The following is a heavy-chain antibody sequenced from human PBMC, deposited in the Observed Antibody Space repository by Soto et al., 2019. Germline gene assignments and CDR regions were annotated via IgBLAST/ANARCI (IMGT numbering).Heavy chain of an antibody. V-gene: IGHV3-30-3*01. CDR3: ARPGKEGYSGSDYHTTFFDY. Sequence: QVQLVESGGGVVQPGRSLRLSCAASGFTFNSYAIHWVRQAPGKGLEWVAVISYDGGNKYYADSVKGRFTISRDNSKNTLYLQMNSLRAEDTAVYYCARPGKEGYSGSDYHTTFFDYWGQGTLVTVSS. CDR2: ISYDGGNK. D-gene: IGHD5-12*01. CDR1: GFTFNSYA. J-gene: IGHJ4*02.